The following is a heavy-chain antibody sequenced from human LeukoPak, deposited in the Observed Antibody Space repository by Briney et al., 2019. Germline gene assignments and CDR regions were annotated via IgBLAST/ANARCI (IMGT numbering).Heavy chain of an antibody. Sequence: GGSLRLSCAASGLIFSSYGMHWVRQAPGKGLEWVAFIRFDESNKYYADSVRGRFTISRDNSKNTLYLQMNSLRAEDTAVYYCAKETDSNRNFNFDYWGQGTLVTVSS. J-gene: IGHJ4*02. V-gene: IGHV3-30*02. CDR3: AKETDSNRNFNFDY. CDR1: GLIFSSYG. CDR2: IRFDESNK. D-gene: IGHD4-11*01.